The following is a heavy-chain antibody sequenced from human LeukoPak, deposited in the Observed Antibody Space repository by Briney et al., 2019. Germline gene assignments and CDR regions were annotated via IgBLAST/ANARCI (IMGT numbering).Heavy chain of an antibody. CDR2: ISANSGNT. J-gene: IGHJ4*02. CDR3: ARDVNYAFDY. D-gene: IGHD3-16*01. CDR1: GCSFTRNG. V-gene: IGHV1-18*01. Sequence: GASVKVSCKPSGCSFTRNGMSSVRQAPGQGLEWMAWISANSGNTNYAQNFQDRVTLTTDTSTSTDYMELRSLRSDDTAVYYCARDVNYAFDYWGQGTLVTVSS.